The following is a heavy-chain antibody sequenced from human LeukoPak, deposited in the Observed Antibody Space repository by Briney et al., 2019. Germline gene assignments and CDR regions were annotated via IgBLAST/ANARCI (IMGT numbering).Heavy chain of an antibody. V-gene: IGHV4-59*01. CDR3: ALSGYRRAFDI. Sequence: SETLSLTCTVSGGSISSYYWSWIRQPPGKGLEWIGYIYYSGSTNYNPSLKSRVAISVDTSKNQFSLKLSSVTAADTAVYYCALSGYRRAFDIWGQGTMVTVSS. CDR1: GGSISSYY. CDR2: IYYSGST. D-gene: IGHD3-3*01. J-gene: IGHJ3*02.